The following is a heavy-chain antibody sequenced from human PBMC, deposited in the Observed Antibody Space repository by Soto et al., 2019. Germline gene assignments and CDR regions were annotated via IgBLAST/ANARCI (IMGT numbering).Heavy chain of an antibody. Sequence: YWGWIRQPPGKGLEWIGSIYYSGSTYYNPSLKSRVTISVDTSKNQFSLKLSSVTAADTAVYHCARRYYGSGSYYPLPYYYYYGMDVWGQGTTVTVSS. J-gene: IGHJ6*02. CDR3: ARRYYGSGSYYPLPYYYYYGMDV. V-gene: IGHV4-39*01. CDR1: Y. CDR2: IYYSGST. D-gene: IGHD3-10*01.